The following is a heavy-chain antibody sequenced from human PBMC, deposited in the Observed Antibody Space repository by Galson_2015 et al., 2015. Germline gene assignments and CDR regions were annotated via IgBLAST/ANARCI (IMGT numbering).Heavy chain of an antibody. CDR2: IQSDGNKR. V-gene: IGHV3-30*12. CDR1: GFTFSLYG. Sequence: SLRLSCAASGFTFSLYGTHWVRQAPGKGLEWVAVIQSDGNKRYSTDSVRGRFTISRDNSKNTVSLQMDGLRVEDTAIYYCARDGGPATGGLDCHYWGQGTRVTVSS. J-gene: IGHJ4*02. D-gene: IGHD2-21*02. CDR3: ARDGGPATGGLDCHY.